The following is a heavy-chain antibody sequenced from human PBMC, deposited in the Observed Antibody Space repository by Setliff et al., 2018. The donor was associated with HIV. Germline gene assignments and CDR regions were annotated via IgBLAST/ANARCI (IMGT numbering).Heavy chain of an antibody. J-gene: IGHJ4*02. V-gene: IGHV3-15*01. CDR3: TPPPGTY. CDR1: GFTFTNAW. Sequence: PGGSLRLSCAASGFTFTNAWMSWVRQAPGKGLEWVGRIKSKAYGETTEYAASVKGRFTLSRDDSKSIAYLQMNSLKTEDTGVYYCTPPPGTYWGQGTLVTVSS. CDR2: IKSKAYGETT. D-gene: IGHD1-1*01.